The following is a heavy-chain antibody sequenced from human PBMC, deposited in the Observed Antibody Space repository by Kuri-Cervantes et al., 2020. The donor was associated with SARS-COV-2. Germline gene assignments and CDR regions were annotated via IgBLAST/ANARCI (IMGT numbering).Heavy chain of an antibody. V-gene: IGHV4-39*07. CDR2: IYYSGST. J-gene: IGHJ3*02. Sequence: GSLRLSCTVSGGSISSSSYYWGWIRQPPGKGLEWIGSIYYSGSTYYNPSLKSRVTISVDTPKNQFSLRLRSVTAADTAVYYCARLGTYSSSWGGAFDIWGQGTVVTVSS. D-gene: IGHD6-13*01. CDR3: ARLGTYSSSWGGAFDI. CDR1: GGSISSSSYY.